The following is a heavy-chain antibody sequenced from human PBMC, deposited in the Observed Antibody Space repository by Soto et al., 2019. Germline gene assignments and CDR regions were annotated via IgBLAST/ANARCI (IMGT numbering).Heavy chain of an antibody. V-gene: IGHV3-23*01. CDR1: GFTFSSYA. Sequence: EVQLLESGGGLVQPGGSLRLSCAASGFTFSSYAMSWVRQAPGKGLEWVSAISGSGGSTYYADSVKDRFTISRDNSKNTLYLQMNSLRAEDTAVYYCAKDLPGTIFGVVIIDAFDYWGQGTLVTVSS. CDR3: AKDLPGTIFGVVIIDAFDY. D-gene: IGHD3-3*01. J-gene: IGHJ4*02. CDR2: ISGSGGST.